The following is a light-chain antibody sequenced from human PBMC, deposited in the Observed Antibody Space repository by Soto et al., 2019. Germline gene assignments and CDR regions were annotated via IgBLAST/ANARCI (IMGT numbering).Light chain of an antibody. J-gene: IGKJ2*01. CDR2: GTS. CDR1: QSITSNY. Sequence: EIVLTQSPGPLPLSPGERATLSCRASQSITSNYLAWYQQKPGQAPSLLIYGTSGRATGIPDRFSGSGSGTDFTLTISRLEPEDFAVYYCQQYCGAPPRTFGQGTKLEI. V-gene: IGKV3-20*01. CDR3: QQYCGAPPRT.